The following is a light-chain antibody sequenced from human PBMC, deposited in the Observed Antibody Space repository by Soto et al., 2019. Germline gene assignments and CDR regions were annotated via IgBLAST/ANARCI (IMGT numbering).Light chain of an antibody. CDR1: SSDVGGFNF. V-gene: IGLV2-8*01. CDR3: TSYAGTNNYVI. CDR2: EVR. Sequence: QSVLTQPPSASGSPGQSVTISCTGTSSDVGGFNFVSWYQQHPGKVPKLLIYEVRKRPSGVPDRFFASKSGNTASLTVSGLQPEDEADYFCTSYAGTNNYVIFGGGTQLTVL. J-gene: IGLJ2*01.